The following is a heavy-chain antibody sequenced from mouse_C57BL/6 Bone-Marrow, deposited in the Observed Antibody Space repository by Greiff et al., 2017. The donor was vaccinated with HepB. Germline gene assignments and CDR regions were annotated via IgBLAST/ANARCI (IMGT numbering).Heavy chain of an antibody. CDR2: IWSGGST. D-gene: IGHD1-1*01. Sequence: QVHVKQSGPGLVQPSQSLSITCTVSGFSLTSYGVHWVRQSPGKGLEWLGVIWSGGSTDYNAAFISRLSISKDNSKSQVFFKMNSLQADDTAIYYCARNFLYYYGSSFYAMDYWGQGTSVTVSS. V-gene: IGHV2-2*01. CDR1: GFSLTSYG. J-gene: IGHJ4*01. CDR3: ARNFLYYYGSSFYAMDY.